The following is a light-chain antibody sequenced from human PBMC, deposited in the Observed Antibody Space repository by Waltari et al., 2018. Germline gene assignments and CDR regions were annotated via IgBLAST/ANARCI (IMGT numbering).Light chain of an antibody. V-gene: IGKV2-28*01. CDR1: QSLLHSNGYNC. CDR2: LTS. CDR3: MQALQMPIT. Sequence: DIVMTQSPLSLPVTPGEPASISCRSSQSLLHSNGYNCLDWYLQKPGQSPQLLIYLTSHRASGVPDRFSGSGSGTEFTLKISRVEAEDVGVYFCMQALQMPITFGQGTRLEIK. J-gene: IGKJ5*01.